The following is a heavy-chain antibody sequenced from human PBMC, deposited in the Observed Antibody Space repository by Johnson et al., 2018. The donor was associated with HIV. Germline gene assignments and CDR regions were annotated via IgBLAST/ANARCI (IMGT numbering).Heavy chain of an antibody. D-gene: IGHD5-24*01. CDR1: GFTFGSYG. CDR2: IRYDGSNK. V-gene: IGHV3-30*02. J-gene: IGHJ3*02. Sequence: QVQLVESGGGVVQPGGSLRLSCAASGFTFGSYGMHWVRQAPGKGLVWVAFIRYDGSNKYYADSVKGRFTISRDNSKNTLYLQMNSLKTEDTAVYYCTTALRGTVTRDGYILDPFDIWGQGTMVTVSS. CDR3: TTALRGTVTRDGYILDPFDI.